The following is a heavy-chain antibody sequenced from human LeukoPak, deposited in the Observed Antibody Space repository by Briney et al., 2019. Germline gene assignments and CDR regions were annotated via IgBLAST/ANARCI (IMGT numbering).Heavy chain of an antibody. J-gene: IGHJ4*02. CDR1: VYTFTIYS. CDR3: AILVCGGDCYSGDY. CDR2: ISAYKGNT. V-gene: IGHV1-18*01. Sequence: ASVKVSCKASVYTFTIYSTSCVCQAPRQRVGWMGWISAYKGNTNYAQKLQGTATMTTDTSTSTAYMELRSLRSDDTAMYYCAILVCGGDCYSGDYWGEGALVTVSS. D-gene: IGHD2-21*02.